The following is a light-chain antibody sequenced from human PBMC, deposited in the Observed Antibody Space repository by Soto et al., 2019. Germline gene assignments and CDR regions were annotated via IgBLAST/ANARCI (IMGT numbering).Light chain of an antibody. CDR3: SSYKYDTVIPFV. J-gene: IGLJ1*01. Sequence: QASLTQPASLSGSPGQSISISCTGTSSDIGDYNFVSWYQHHPGKAPKVIIYEVSNRPSGVSHRFAGSKSGNTASLTISGLQTEDEADYYCSSYKYDTVIPFVFGSGTKVTVL. V-gene: IGLV2-14*01. CDR2: EVS. CDR1: SSDIGDYNF.